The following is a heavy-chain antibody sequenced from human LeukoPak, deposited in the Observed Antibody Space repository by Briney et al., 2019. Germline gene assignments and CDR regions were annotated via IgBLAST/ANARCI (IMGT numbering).Heavy chain of an antibody. V-gene: IGHV3-7*01. D-gene: IGHD2-15*01. CDR2: IKQDGSER. J-gene: IGHJ4*02. CDR1: GFHFSSYW. Sequence: GGSLRLSCAASGFHFSSYWMTWVRQAPGKGLEWVANIKQDGSERYYVDSVQGRFTISRDNAKNPLYLQMNSLRAEDTAVYYCARHEDIVLVVAATDWGQGTLVTVSS. CDR3: ARHEDIVLVVAATD.